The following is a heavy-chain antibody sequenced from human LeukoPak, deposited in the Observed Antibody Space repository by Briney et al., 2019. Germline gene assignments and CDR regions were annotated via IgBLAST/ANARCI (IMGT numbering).Heavy chain of an antibody. CDR3: ARGVPAANAWYYYYMDV. Sequence: GGSLRLSCAASGFTFSSYAMSWVRQAPGKGLEWVSAISGSGGSTYYADSVKGRFTISRDNSKNTLYLQMNSLRAEDTAVYYCARGVPAANAWYYYYMDVWGKGTTVTVSS. CDR1: GFTFSSYA. CDR2: ISGSGGST. V-gene: IGHV3-23*01. D-gene: IGHD2-2*01. J-gene: IGHJ6*03.